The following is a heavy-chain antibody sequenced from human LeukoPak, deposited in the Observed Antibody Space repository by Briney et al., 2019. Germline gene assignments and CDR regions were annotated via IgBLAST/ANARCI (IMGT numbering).Heavy chain of an antibody. CDR3: ARIGLYTSSWYFDI. Sequence: GGSLRLSFAASGFLFSNYWMSWVRQAPGKGLECVAIIKQDESEKYYVDSVKGRFTISRDNAKNSLYLQVNSLRAEDTAVYYCARIGLYTSSWYFDIWDQGTMVTVSS. CDR1: GFLFSNYW. V-gene: IGHV3-7*01. D-gene: IGHD6-13*01. CDR2: IKQDESEK. J-gene: IGHJ3*02.